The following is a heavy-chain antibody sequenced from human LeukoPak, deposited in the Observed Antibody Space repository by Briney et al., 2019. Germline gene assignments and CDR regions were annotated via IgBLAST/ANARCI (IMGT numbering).Heavy chain of an antibody. CDR2: ISGSGGTT. CDR1: GFTFSSYA. J-gene: IGHJ3*02. V-gene: IGHV3-23*01. D-gene: IGHD6-19*01. CDR3: AKLSPNSMGQWLVEGDDPAFDI. Sequence: PGGSLRLSCAASGFTFSSYAMSWVRQAPGKGLEWVSTISGSGGTTYYADSVKGRFTISRDNSKNTLYLQMNSLRAEDTAVYYCAKLSPNSMGQWLVEGDDPAFDIWGQGTMVTVSS.